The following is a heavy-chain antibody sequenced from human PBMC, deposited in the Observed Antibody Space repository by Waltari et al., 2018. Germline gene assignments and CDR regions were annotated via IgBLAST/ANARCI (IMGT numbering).Heavy chain of an antibody. CDR2: INHSGST. CDR3: ARGRRWQEFSS. D-gene: IGHD3-3*01. CDR1: GGSFSGFF. J-gene: IGHJ5*02. Sequence: QVQLQQWGAGPLKTSETLSPTCAVYGGSFSGFFWIWIRQPPGKGLEWIEEINHSGSTNYNPSLKSRVTISLDTSKRHFSLKLNSVTAADTAVYYCARGRRWQEFSSWGQGTLVTVSS. V-gene: IGHV4-34*01.